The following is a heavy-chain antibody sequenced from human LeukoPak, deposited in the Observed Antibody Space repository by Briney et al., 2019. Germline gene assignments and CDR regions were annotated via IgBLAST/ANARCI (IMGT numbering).Heavy chain of an antibody. D-gene: IGHD1-26*01. J-gene: IGHJ5*02. V-gene: IGHV4-39*07. CDR3: ATDGPSGSYDH. CDR1: GGSISSSSYY. Sequence: SETLSLTCTVSGGSISSSSYYWGWIRQPPGKGLEWIGSIYYSGSTYYNPSLKSRVTISVDTSKNQFSLKLSSVTAADTAVYYCATDGPSGSYDHWGQGILVTVSS. CDR2: IYYSGST.